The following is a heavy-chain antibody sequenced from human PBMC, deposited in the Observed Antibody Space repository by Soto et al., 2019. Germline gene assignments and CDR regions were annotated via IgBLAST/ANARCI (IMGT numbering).Heavy chain of an antibody. CDR1: GFTFSNYA. Sequence: EVQLLESGGGLVQPGGSLRLSCAASGFTFSNYAMNWVRQAPGKGLEWASTISGSGGSAYYAYSVKGRFTIPRDNSKNTLDLQMSSLRAGDSAIYCCAKEGTSGLHCFDYWRQPTLVTVSS. V-gene: IGHV3-23*01. D-gene: IGHD6-19*01. CDR3: AKEGTSGLHCFDY. CDR2: ISGSGGSA. J-gene: IGHJ4*02.